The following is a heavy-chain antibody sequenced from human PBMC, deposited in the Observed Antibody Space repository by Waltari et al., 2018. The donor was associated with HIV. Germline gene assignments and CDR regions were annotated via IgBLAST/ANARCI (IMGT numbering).Heavy chain of an antibody. CDR1: GFTFSSFW. CDR2: INSEGSDT. Sequence: EEQLVESGGGLVQPGGSLRLSCAASGFTFSSFWMHWVRQVPGKGRVWVSRINSEGSDTSTADSVKGRFTIFRDNARNTLYLQMHSLRAEDTALYYCVRGAPFDYWGQGALVAVSS. V-gene: IGHV3-74*01. J-gene: IGHJ4*02. CDR3: VRGAPFDY.